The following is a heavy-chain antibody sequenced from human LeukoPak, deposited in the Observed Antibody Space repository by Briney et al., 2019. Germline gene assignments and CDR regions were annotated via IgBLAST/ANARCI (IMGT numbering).Heavy chain of an antibody. J-gene: IGHJ4*02. Sequence: GSLRLSCEASGFTFSNYAMSWVRQAPGKGLEWVSAISASGDATYYADSVRGRFTISRDNAKNSLYLQMNSLRAEDTAVYYCARGRDGSQSPIDDWGQGTLVTVSS. V-gene: IGHV3-23*01. CDR3: ARGRDGSQSPIDD. D-gene: IGHD5-24*01. CDR2: ISASGDAT. CDR1: GFTFSNYA.